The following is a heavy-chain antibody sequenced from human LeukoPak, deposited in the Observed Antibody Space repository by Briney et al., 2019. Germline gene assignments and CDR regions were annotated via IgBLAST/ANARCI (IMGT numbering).Heavy chain of an antibody. CDR1: GGTFSSYA. J-gene: IGHJ4*02. CDR3: ARRRGSGLYPFDY. D-gene: IGHD6-19*01. Sequence: GASVKVSCKASGGTFSSYAISWVRKAPGQGLEWMGGIIPIFGTANYAQKFRGRVTITADESTSTAYMELSSLRSEDTAVYYCARRRGSGLYPFDYWGQGTLVTVSS. V-gene: IGHV1-69*13. CDR2: IIPIFGTA.